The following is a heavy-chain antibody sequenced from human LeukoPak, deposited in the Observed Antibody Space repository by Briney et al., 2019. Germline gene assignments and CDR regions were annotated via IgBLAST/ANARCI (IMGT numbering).Heavy chain of an antibody. J-gene: IGHJ3*02. CDR3: ARIRCSSTSCYNDAFDI. Sequence: GGSLRLSCAASGFTFSSYSTNWVRQAPGKGLEWVSSISSSSSYIYYADSVKGRFTISRDNAKNSLYLQMNSLRAEGTAVYYCARIRCSSTSCYNDAFDIWGQGTMVTVSS. D-gene: IGHD2-2*02. V-gene: IGHV3-21*01. CDR1: GFTFSSYS. CDR2: ISSSSSYI.